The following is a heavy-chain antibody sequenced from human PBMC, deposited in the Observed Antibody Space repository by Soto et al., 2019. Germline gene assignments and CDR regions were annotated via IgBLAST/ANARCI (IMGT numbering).Heavy chain of an antibody. J-gene: IGHJ6*02. V-gene: IGHV4-59*08. CDR2: IYSSGGT. CDR3: ARLNGDGFSTNCHGYYGMVF. Sequence: PSETLSLTCPVSGVSISDYYWSWILQPPGKGLEWIGTIYSSGGTNYSPSLLSRATISVDTSKNEFSLRLSSVTAADTAVYYCARLNGDGFSTNCHGYYGMVFWGQGITGNGSS. D-gene: IGHD2-2*01. CDR1: GVSISDYY.